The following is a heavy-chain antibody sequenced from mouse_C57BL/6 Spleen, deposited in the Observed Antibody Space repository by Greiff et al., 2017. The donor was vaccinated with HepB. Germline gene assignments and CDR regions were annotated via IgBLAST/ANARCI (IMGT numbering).Heavy chain of an antibody. CDR2: IYPGDGDT. CDR1: GYAFSSYW. V-gene: IGHV1-80*01. J-gene: IGHJ1*03. CDR3: ARSRGYDWYFDV. D-gene: IGHD2-2*01. Sequence: QVHVKQSGAELVKPGASVKISCKASGYAFSSYWMNWVKQRPGKGLEWIGQIYPGDGDTNYNGKFKGKATLTADKSSSTAYMQLSSLTSEDSAVYFCARSRGYDWYFDVWGTGTTVTVSS.